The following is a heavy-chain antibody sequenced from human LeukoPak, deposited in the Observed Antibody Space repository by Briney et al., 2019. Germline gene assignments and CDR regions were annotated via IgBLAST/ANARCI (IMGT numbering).Heavy chain of an antibody. V-gene: IGHV3-48*04. Sequence: GGSLRLSCAASGFTFSSYNMNWVRQAPGKGLEWVSYISSSSSTIYYADSVKGRFTISRDNAKNSLYLQMNSLRAEDTAVYYCARIGGGYCSSTSCSYWGQGTLVTVSS. CDR3: ARIGGGYCSSTSCSY. CDR1: GFTFSSYN. J-gene: IGHJ4*02. CDR2: ISSSSSTI. D-gene: IGHD2-2*01.